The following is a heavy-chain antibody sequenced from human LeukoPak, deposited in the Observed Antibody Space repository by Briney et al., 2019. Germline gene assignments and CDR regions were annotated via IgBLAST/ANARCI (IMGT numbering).Heavy chain of an antibody. CDR1: GGSISSYY. D-gene: IGHD2-2*01. CDR3: AGVKVPAAISWFDP. J-gene: IGHJ5*02. V-gene: IGHV4-59*01. CDR2: IYYSGST. Sequence: SETLSLTCTVSGGSISSYYWSWIRQPPGKGLEWIGYIYYSGSTNYNPSLKSRVTISVDTSKNQFSLKLSSVTAADTAVYYCAGVKVPAAISWFDPWGQGTLVAVSS.